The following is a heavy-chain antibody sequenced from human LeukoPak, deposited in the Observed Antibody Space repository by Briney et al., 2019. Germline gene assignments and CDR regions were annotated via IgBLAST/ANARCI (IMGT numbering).Heavy chain of an antibody. Sequence: GGSLRLSCTAAGFTFSTYAMGWARQAPGKGLEWVSGIGSNGVDTYYADSAKGRFTISRDNSKNTVYLQMNSLRAEDTAVYYCARVQSGGYSYARNSFFDYWGQGTLVTVSS. V-gene: IGHV3-23*01. CDR3: ARVQSGGYSYARNSFFDY. CDR2: IGSNGVDT. D-gene: IGHD5-18*01. CDR1: GFTFSTYA. J-gene: IGHJ4*02.